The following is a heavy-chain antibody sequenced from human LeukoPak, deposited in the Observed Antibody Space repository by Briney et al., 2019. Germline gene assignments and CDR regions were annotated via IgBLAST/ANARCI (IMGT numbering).Heavy chain of an antibody. CDR2: IYHSGST. CDR1: GYSISSGYY. J-gene: IGHJ4*02. Sequence: PSETLSLTCTVSGYSISSGYYWGWIRQPPGKGLEWIGSIYHSGSTYYNPSLKGRVTISVDTSKNQFSLKLSSVTAADTAVYYCARWKYYYDSSGYYSDYWGQGTLVTVSS. D-gene: IGHD3-22*01. V-gene: IGHV4-38-2*02. CDR3: ARWKYYYDSSGYYSDY.